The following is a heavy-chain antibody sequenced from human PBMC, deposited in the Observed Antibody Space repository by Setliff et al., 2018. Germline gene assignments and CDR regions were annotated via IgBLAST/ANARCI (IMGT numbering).Heavy chain of an antibody. D-gene: IGHD3-10*02. CDR3: ARGNDVRFDP. Sequence: LSLTCAVSSYSISSGYFWGWLRQPPGKGLEWIGSISHTGSADYNPSLESRVTISLDASKNQFSLNLKSVTAADTAVYYCARGNDVRFDPWGQGTLVTVSS. CDR2: ISHTGSA. CDR1: SYSISSGYF. V-gene: IGHV4-38-2*01. J-gene: IGHJ5*02.